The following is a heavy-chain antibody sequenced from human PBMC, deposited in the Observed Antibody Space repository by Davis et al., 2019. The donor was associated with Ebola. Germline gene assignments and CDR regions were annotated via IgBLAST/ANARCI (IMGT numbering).Heavy chain of an antibody. Sequence: GGSLRLSCAASGFTFSNAWMSWVRQAPGKGLEWVGRIKSKTDGGTTDYAAPVKGRFTISRDDSKNTLYLQMNSLKTEDTAVYYCTTASYSNYDWYYGMDVWGQGTTVTVSS. J-gene: IGHJ6*02. D-gene: IGHD4-11*01. CDR3: TTASYSNYDWYYGMDV. CDR2: IKSKTDGGTT. V-gene: IGHV3-15*01. CDR1: GFTFSNAW.